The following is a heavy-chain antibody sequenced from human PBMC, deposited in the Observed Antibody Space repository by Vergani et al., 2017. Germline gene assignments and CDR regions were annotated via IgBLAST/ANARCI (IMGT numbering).Heavy chain of an antibody. CDR3: ARESPETKWIQLWRIYYYYGMDV. Sequence: QVQLVQSGAEVKKPGASVKVSCKASGYTFTNFYIHWVRQAPGQGLEWMGMINPSGGSTTYAQKVQGRVTMTTDTSTSTAYMELRSLRSDDTAVYYCARESPETKWIQLWRIYYYYGMDVWGQGTTVTVSS. J-gene: IGHJ6*02. CDR2: INPSGGST. CDR1: GYTFTNFY. V-gene: IGHV1-46*01. D-gene: IGHD5-18*01.